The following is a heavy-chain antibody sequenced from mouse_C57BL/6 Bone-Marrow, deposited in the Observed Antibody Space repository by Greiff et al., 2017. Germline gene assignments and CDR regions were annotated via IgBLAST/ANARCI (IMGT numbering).Heavy chain of an antibody. Sequence: VQLQQSGAELPRPGASVKMSCKASGYTFTSYTMHWVKQRPGQGLEWIGYINPSSGYTKYNQKFKDKATLTADKSSSTAYMQLSSLTSEDSAVYYCARGRLGRGWFAYWGQGTLVTVSA. CDR2: INPSSGYT. V-gene: IGHV1-4*01. D-gene: IGHD4-1*01. J-gene: IGHJ3*01. CDR3: ARGRLGRGWFAY. CDR1: GYTFTSYT.